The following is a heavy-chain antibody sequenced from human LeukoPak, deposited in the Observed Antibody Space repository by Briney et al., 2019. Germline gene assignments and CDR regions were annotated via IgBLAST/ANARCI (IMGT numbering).Heavy chain of an antibody. J-gene: IGHJ1*01. Sequence: GGSLRLSCAASGCTFSDYYMSWIRQAPGKGLEWVSYISSSNSYTNYADSVKGRFYADSVKGRFTISRDNAKNSLYLQMNSLRAEDTAVYYCASLTYYFDSSGYYPGYFQHWGQGTLVTVSS. CDR2: ISSSNSYT. D-gene: IGHD3-22*01. V-gene: IGHV3-11*03. CDR1: GCTFSDYY. CDR3: ASLTYYFDSSGYYPGYFQH.